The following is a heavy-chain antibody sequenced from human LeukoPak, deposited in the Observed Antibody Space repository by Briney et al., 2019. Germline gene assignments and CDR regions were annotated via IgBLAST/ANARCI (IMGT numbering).Heavy chain of an antibody. D-gene: IGHD3-3*01. CDR1: GFTFSSYS. V-gene: IGHV4-34*08. Sequence: GSLRLSCAASGFTFSSYSMNWIRQSPGKALEWIGVVNHRGTTNYNPSLNSRAIISLYTSKNQISLKLNSVTAADTAVYYCAGEWLAQSYFDPWGQGTLVTVSS. J-gene: IGHJ4*02. CDR3: AGEWLAQSYFDP. CDR2: VNHRGTT.